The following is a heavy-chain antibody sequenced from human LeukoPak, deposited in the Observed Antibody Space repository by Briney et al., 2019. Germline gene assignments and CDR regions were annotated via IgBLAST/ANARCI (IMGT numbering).Heavy chain of an antibody. CDR3: ARDGDEGPRFLEWLYGWFDP. J-gene: IGHJ5*02. D-gene: IGHD3-3*01. V-gene: IGHV3-30-3*01. Sequence: GGSLRLSCAASGFTFSSYAMHWVRQAPGKGLECVAVISYDGSNKYYADSVKGRFTISRDNSKHTLYLQMNSLRAEDTAVYYCARDGDEGPRFLEWLYGWFDPWGQGTLVTVSS. CDR1: GFTFSSYA. CDR2: ISYDGSNK.